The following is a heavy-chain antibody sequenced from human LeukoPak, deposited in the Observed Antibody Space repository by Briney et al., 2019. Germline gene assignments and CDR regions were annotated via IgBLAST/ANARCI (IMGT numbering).Heavy chain of an antibody. CDR1: GFTFSSYA. V-gene: IGHV3-23*01. CDR2: ISGSGGST. D-gene: IGHD1-26*01. Sequence: GGSLRLSCAASGFTFSSYAMSWVRQAPGKGLEWVSAISGSGGSTYYADPVKGRFTISRDNSKNTLYLQMNSLRAEDTAVYYCAKMDIWSGGKGALWGQGTLVTVSS. CDR3: AKMDIWSGGKGAL. J-gene: IGHJ4*02.